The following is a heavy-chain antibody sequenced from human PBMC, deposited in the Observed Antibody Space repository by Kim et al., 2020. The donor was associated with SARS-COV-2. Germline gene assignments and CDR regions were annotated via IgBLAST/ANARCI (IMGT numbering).Heavy chain of an antibody. V-gene: IGHV3-21*01. CDR2: ISSSSSYI. Sequence: GGSLRLSCAASGFTFSSYSMNWVRQAPGKGLEWVSSISSSSSYIYYADSVKGRFTISRDNAKNSLYLQMNSLRAEDTAVYYCARDGERLLWFGELIYFDYWGQGTLVTVSS. J-gene: IGHJ4*02. CDR3: ARDGERLLWFGELIYFDY. CDR1: GFTFSSYS. D-gene: IGHD3-10*01.